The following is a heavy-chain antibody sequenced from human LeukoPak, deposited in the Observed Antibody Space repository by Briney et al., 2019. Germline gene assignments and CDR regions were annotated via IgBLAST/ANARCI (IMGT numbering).Heavy chain of an antibody. CDR3: ARDVKYDILTGYHLYYYYGMDV. CDR1: GFTFSSYS. V-gene: IGHV3-21*01. J-gene: IGHJ6*02. Sequence: GGSLRLSCAASGFTFSSYSMNWVRQAPGKELEWVSSISSSSSYVYYADSVKGRFTISRDNAKNSLYLQMNSLRAEDTAVYYCARDVKYDILTGYHLYYYYGMDVWGQGTTVTVSS. D-gene: IGHD3-9*01. CDR2: ISSSSSYV.